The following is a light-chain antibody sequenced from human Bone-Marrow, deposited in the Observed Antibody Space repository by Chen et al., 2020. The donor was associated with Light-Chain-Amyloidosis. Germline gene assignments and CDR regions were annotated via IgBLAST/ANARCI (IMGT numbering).Light chain of an antibody. CDR2: DDS. J-gene: IGLJ3*02. CDR3: QVWDRSSDRPV. CDR1: TIGSTS. V-gene: IGLV3-21*02. Sequence: SYVLTQPSSVSVAPGQTATNACWGNTIGSTSAHWYQQTPGQAPLRVVYDDSDRPSGIPERLSGSNSGNTATLTISRVEAGDEADCYCQVWDRSSDRPVFGGGTKLTVL.